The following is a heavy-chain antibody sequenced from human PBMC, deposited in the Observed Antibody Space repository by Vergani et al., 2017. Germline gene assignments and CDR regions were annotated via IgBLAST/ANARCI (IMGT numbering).Heavy chain of an antibody. CDR3: VHRLGYFDWDGAFDV. V-gene: IGHV2-5*01. CDR2: VYWNDDE. Sequence: QITLRESGPTLVKRTQTLTLTCTFSGFSLTTGGEGVGWIRQPPGRALEWLAFVYWNDDERYSPSLKSRVTITKDTSKNEVILTMATMDPVDTATYYCVHRLGYFDWDGAFDVWGPGTMVTVSS. J-gene: IGHJ3*01. CDR1: GFSLTTGGEG. D-gene: IGHD3-9*01.